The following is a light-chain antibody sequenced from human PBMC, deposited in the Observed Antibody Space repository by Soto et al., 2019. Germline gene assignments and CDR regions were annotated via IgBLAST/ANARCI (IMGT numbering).Light chain of an antibody. J-gene: IGLJ1*01. Sequence: QSVLTQPPSVSGSPGQSVTMSCTGTSSDVGSYNRVSWYQQPPGTAPKLLIYEVGNRPSGVPDRFSGSKSGNTASLTLSGLQAEDEADYYCSSYTSSSTYVFGTGTKVTVL. V-gene: IGLV2-18*02. CDR3: SSYTSSSTYV. CDR1: SSDVGSYNR. CDR2: EVG.